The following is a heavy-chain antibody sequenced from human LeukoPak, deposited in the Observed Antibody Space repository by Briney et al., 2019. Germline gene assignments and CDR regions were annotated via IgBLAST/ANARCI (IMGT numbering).Heavy chain of an antibody. CDR3: ARAGYSSSWYYFDY. V-gene: IGHV3-53*01. CDR2: IYSGGST. CDR1: GFTVSSNY. J-gene: IGHJ4*02. D-gene: IGHD6-13*01. Sequence: GGSLRLSCAASGFTVSSNYMSWVRQAPGKGLEWVSVIYSGGSTYYADSVKGRFTISRDNSENTLYLQMNSLRAEDTAVYYCARAGYSSSWYYFDYWGQGTLVTVSS.